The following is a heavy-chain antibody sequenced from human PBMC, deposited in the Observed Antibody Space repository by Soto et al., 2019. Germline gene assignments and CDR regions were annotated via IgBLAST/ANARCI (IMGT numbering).Heavy chain of an antibody. D-gene: IGHD3-10*01. V-gene: IGHV3-64*02. J-gene: IGHJ6*02. Sequence: GSLRLSCAASGFTFSSYAMHWVRQAPGKGLEYVSAISSNGGSTYYADSVKGRFTISRDNSKNTLYLQMGSLRAEDMAVYYCARDKMVRGVMFYYYYGMDVWGQGTTVTVSS. CDR3: ARDKMVRGVMFYYYYGMDV. CDR2: ISSNGGST. CDR1: GFTFSSYA.